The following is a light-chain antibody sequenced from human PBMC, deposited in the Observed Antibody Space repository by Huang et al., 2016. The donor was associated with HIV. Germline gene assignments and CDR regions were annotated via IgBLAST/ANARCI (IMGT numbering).Light chain of an antibody. J-gene: IGKJ4*01. Sequence: DIVMTQSPATLSVSPGERATLSCRASQSVSSNLAWYQQKPGQAPRLLLYDASTRAAGIPVRFSGSGFGTEFTLTISSLQSEDFAVYFCQQYNQWPPRTFGGGTKVEIE. CDR1: QSVSSN. CDR2: DAS. CDR3: QQYNQWPPRT. V-gene: IGKV3-15*01.